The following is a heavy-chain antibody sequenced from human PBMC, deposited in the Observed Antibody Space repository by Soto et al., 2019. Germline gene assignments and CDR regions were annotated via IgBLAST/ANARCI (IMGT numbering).Heavy chain of an antibody. CDR1: GYSFMSYT. CDR3: ATNPSGLGAFGT. D-gene: IGHD6-19*01. J-gene: IGHJ3*02. Sequence: QAQLVQSGAEVKKPGASVKVSCRASGYSFMSYTLYWLRQAPGQRLEWMGWINTGHGFPKYSQNFQGRVTFTRDTSTNTAYLDLGSLTSEDTAVYYCATNPSGLGAFGTWGQGTMVAVSS. CDR2: INTGHGFP. V-gene: IGHV1-3*04.